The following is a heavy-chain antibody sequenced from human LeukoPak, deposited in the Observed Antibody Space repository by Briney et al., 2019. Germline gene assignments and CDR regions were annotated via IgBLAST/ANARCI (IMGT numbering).Heavy chain of an antibody. CDR3: ARVAERRGRYFDY. D-gene: IGHD6-25*01. Sequence: GASVRVSCKASGYTFTSYGISWVRQAPGQGLEWMGWISAYNGNTNYAQKFQGRVTMTRDTSISTAYMELSRLRSDDTAVYYCARVAERRGRYFDYWGQGTLVTVSS. J-gene: IGHJ4*02. CDR1: GYTFTSYG. CDR2: ISAYNGNT. V-gene: IGHV1-18*01.